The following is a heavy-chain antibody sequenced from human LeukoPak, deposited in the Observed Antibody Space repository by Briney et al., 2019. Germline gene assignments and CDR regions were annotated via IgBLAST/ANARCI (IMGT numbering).Heavy chain of an antibody. J-gene: IGHJ6*03. CDR2: IYYSGST. V-gene: IGHV4-59*01. CDR3: ARVMVYATYYYYYYMDV. D-gene: IGHD2-8*01. Sequence: SETLSLTCTVSGGSISSYYWSWIRQPPGEGLGWIGYIYYSGSTNYNPSLKSRVTISVDTSKNQFSLKLSSVTAADTAVYYCARVMVYATYYYYYYMDVWGKGTTVTVSS. CDR1: GGSISSYY.